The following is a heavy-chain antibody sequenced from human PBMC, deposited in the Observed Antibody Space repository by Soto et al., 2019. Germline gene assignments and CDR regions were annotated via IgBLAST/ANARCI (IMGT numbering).Heavy chain of an antibody. CDR3: ARGSAGSCRS. J-gene: IGHJ4*02. V-gene: IGHV4-34*01. D-gene: IGHD2-15*01. CDR1: GGSFSGCY. Sequence: SETLSLTCAVYGGSFSGCYWSWIRQPPGKGLEWIGEINHSGSTNYNPSLKSRVTISVDTSKNQFSLKLSSVTAADTAVYYCARGSAGSCRSWGQGTLVTVSS. CDR2: INHSGST.